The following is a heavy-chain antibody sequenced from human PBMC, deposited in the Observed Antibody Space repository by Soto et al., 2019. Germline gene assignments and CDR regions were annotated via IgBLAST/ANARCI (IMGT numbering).Heavy chain of an antibody. CDR3: ARFSGYYSDY. D-gene: IGHD3-22*01. CDR1: GFTFSTYA. V-gene: IGHV3-64*01. CDR2: ISSNGGST. J-gene: IGHJ4*02. Sequence: GGSLRLSCAASGFTFSTYAMHWVRQAPGKGLEYVSAISSNGGSTYYANSVKGRFTISRDNSKNTLYLQMGSLRAEDMAVYYCARFSGYYSDYWGQGTLVTVSS.